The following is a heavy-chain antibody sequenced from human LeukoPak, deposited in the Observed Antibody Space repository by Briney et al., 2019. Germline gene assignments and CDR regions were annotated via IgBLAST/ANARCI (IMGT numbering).Heavy chain of an antibody. Sequence: GGSLRLSCAASGFTFSSYWMSWVRQAPGKGLEWVANIKLDGSEKYYVDSVKGRFTISRDNAKNSLYLQMNSLRAEDTAVYYCARGDSSSWYYFIRTSALYYYFDYWGQGTLVTVSS. CDR3: ARGDSSSWYYFIRTSALYYYFDY. J-gene: IGHJ4*02. D-gene: IGHD6-13*01. V-gene: IGHV3-7*01. CDR2: IKLDGSEK. CDR1: GFTFSSYW.